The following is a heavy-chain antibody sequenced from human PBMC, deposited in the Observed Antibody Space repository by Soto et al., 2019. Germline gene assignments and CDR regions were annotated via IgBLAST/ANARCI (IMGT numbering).Heavy chain of an antibody. V-gene: IGHV1-18*01. D-gene: IGHD5-18*01. Sequence: QVQLVQSGAEVKKPGASVKVSCKASGYTFTSYGISWVRQAPGQGLEWMGWISAYNGNTNYAQKLQGRVTMTTDTSTSTAYMELRSLRSDDTAVYYCARDQFGEWIQLWLYYYYGMDVWGQGTTVTVPS. CDR3: ARDQFGEWIQLWLYYYYGMDV. CDR1: GYTFTSYG. J-gene: IGHJ6*02. CDR2: ISAYNGNT.